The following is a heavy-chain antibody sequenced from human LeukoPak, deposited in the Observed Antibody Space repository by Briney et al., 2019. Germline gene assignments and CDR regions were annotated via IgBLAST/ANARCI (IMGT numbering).Heavy chain of an antibody. Sequence: SQTLSLTCTVSGGSISSGDYYWSWIRQPPGKGLEWIGYIYYSGSTYYNPSLKSRVTISVDTSKNQFSLKLSSVTAADTAVYYCARAPYDYVWGSYRPDAFDIWGQGTMVTVSS. J-gene: IGHJ3*02. CDR3: ARAPYDYVWGSYRPDAFDI. V-gene: IGHV4-30-4*01. D-gene: IGHD3-16*02. CDR1: GGSISSGDYY. CDR2: IYYSGST.